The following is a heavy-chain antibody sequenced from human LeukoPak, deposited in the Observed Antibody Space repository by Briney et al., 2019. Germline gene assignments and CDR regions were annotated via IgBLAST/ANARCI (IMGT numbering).Heavy chain of an antibody. CDR1: GYSISSGYY. Sequence: SETLSLTCAVSGYSISSGYYWGWIRQPPGKGLEWIGSIYYSGSTYYNPSLKSRVTISVDTSKNQFSLKLSSVTAADTAVYYCARIGYYDSSGYSHDAFDIWGQGTMVTVSS. D-gene: IGHD3-22*01. CDR2: IYYSGST. V-gene: IGHV4-38-2*01. J-gene: IGHJ3*02. CDR3: ARIGYYDSSGYSHDAFDI.